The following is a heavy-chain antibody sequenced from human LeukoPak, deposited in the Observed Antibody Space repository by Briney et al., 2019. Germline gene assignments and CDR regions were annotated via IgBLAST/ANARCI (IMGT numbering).Heavy chain of an antibody. V-gene: IGHV3-23*01. D-gene: IGHD6-13*01. CDR3: ARGTAAAANRNWFDS. CDR2: ITETGAGT. Sequence: PGGSLRLPCAASGFTFSSYAMSWVRQAPGKGLEWVSAITETGAGTYYADSVKGRFTMSRDNSRNTVYLQMDSLRAEDTAVYFCARGTAAAANRNWFDSWGQETLVTVSS. CDR1: GFTFSSYA. J-gene: IGHJ5*01.